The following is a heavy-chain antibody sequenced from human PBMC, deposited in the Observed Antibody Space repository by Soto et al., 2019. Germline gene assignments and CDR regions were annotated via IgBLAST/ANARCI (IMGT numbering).Heavy chain of an antibody. CDR2: ISGSGGST. CDR3: AKGSSGWYERFDY. D-gene: IGHD6-19*01. V-gene: IGHV3-23*01. J-gene: IGHJ4*02. CDR1: GFTFSSYA. Sequence: EVQLLESGGGLVQPGGSLRLSCAASGFTFSSYAMSWVRQAPGKGLEWVSAISGSGGSTYYADSVKGRFTISRDNSKNTLDLQMNSLRAEDTAVYYCAKGSSGWYERFDYWGQGTLVTVSS.